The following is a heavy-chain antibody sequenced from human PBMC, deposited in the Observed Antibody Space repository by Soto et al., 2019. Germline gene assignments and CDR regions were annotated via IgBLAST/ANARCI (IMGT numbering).Heavy chain of an antibody. D-gene: IGHD3-3*01. V-gene: IGHV1-18*04. J-gene: IGHJ5*02. CDR1: GYTFTSYY. Sequence: ASVKVSWKASGYTFTSYYMHWVRQAPGQGLEWMGRINPDNGNTSYAQKVQVRVTMTTDTSTSTAYMELKRLRSDDTAVYYCARGDRTSRFKLGFDPWGQGTLVTVSS. CDR2: INPDNGNT. CDR3: ARGDRTSRFKLGFDP.